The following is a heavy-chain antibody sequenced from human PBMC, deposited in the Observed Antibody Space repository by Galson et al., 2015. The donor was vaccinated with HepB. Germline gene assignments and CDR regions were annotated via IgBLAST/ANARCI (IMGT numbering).Heavy chain of an antibody. Sequence: SVKVSCKASGYTCTSYGISWVRQAPGQGLEWMGWISAYNGNTNYAQKLQGRVTMTTDTSTSAAYMELRSLRSDDTAVYYCARNFPEGDFWSNPFDPWGQGTLVTVSS. CDR3: ARNFPEGDFWSNPFDP. D-gene: IGHD3-3*01. V-gene: IGHV1-18*01. CDR2: ISAYNGNT. CDR1: GYTCTSYG. J-gene: IGHJ5*02.